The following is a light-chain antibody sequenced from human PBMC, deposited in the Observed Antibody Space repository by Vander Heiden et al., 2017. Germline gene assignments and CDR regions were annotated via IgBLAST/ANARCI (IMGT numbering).Light chain of an antibody. J-gene: IGLJ2*01. CDR1: TSTIGAGYD. Sequence: QSVLTQPPSVSGAPGQRVTISCTGSTSTIGAGYDVHWYQQLPVTAPKLLIYDNINRPSGVPDRFSGSKSGTSASLAITGLQAEDEADYYCQSYDSSLGGHVVFGGGTKLTVL. CDR2: DNI. V-gene: IGLV1-40*01. CDR3: QSYDSSLGGHVV.